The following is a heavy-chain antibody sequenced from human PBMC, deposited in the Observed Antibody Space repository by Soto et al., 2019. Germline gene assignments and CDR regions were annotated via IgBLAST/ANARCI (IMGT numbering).Heavy chain of an antibody. V-gene: IGHV4-31*03. J-gene: IGHJ6*02. D-gene: IGHD4-17*01. Sequence: QVQLQESGPGLVKPSQTLSLTCTVSGGSISSGGYYWSWIRQHPGKGLEWIGYIYYSGSTYYNPSLKSRVTISVDTSKNQFSLKLSSVTAADTAVYYCAGYGDYELRPYYYYYGMDVWGQGTTVTVSS. CDR2: IYYSGST. CDR1: GGSISSGGYY. CDR3: AGYGDYELRPYYYYYGMDV.